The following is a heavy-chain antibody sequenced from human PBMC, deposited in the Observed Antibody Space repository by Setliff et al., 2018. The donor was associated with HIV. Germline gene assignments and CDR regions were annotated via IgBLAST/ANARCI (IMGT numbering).Heavy chain of an antibody. CDR3: ARDGFVDRATGTTHLDS. D-gene: IGHD1-1*01. J-gene: IGHJ4*02. CDR1: GYTFIHFG. V-gene: IGHV1-18*01. CDR2: ISTYNGNT. Sequence: ASVMVSCKASGYTFIHFGISWARQAPGQGLEWMGWISTYNGNTIYAQKSQGRVTMTTDTSTSTAYMELRSLRSDDTALYYCARDGFVDRATGTTHLDSWGQGTLVTVSS.